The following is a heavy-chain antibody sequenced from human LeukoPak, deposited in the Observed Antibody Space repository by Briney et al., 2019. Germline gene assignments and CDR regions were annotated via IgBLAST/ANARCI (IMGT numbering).Heavy chain of an antibody. CDR3: AKDMNRRRLDSNHFDY. CDR2: ISWNSGSI. D-gene: IGHD6-13*01. CDR1: GFTFDDYA. Sequence: GGSLRLSCAASGFTFDDYAMHWVRQAPGKGLEWVSGISWNSGSIGYADSVKGRFTISRDNAKNSLYLQMNSLRAEDTALYYCAKDMNRRRLDSNHFDYWGQGTLVTVSS. J-gene: IGHJ4*02. V-gene: IGHV3-9*01.